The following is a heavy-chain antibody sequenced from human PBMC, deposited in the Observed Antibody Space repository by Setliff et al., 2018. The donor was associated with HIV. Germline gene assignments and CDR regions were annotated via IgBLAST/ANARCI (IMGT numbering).Heavy chain of an antibody. CDR1: GGSISSYY. J-gene: IGHJ4*02. D-gene: IGHD6-13*01. CDR3: ARDVTAAGTGLFDY. V-gene: IGHV4-59*12. CDR2: IYYNGGT. Sequence: SETLSLTCTVSGGSISSYYWGWIRQPPGKGLEWIGYIYYNGGTKYDPSLKSRVTISVGTSKNQFSLKLTSVTAADTAVYYCARDVTAAGTGLFDYWGQGTLVTVSS.